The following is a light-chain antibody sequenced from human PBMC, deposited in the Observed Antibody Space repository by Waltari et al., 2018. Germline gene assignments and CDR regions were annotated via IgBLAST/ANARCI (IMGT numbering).Light chain of an antibody. V-gene: IGKV1-33*01. CDR1: QDITNF. Sequence: DIQMTQSPSSLSASVGDRVTITCQASQDITNFLSWYQQKPGRAPKLLIYDASNLETGVPSRLSGTGAGTDFTVSISSLQPEDFATYYCQQYDHLPLTFGGGTKVEI. CDR3: QQYDHLPLT. J-gene: IGKJ4*01. CDR2: DAS.